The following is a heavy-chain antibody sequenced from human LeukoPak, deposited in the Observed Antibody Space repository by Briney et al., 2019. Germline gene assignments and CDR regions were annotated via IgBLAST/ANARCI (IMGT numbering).Heavy chain of an antibody. J-gene: IGHJ1*01. CDR3: AKDDDWGRYKH. V-gene: IGHV3-23*01. Sequence: GGSLRLSCGASGFTISSYGMNWVRQAPGRGLEWVSGISPSGGITYYTDSVKGRFTISRDNSKNTQSLQMNRLRAEDTAVYYGAKDDDWGRYKHWGQGTLVTVSS. CDR1: GFTISSYG. CDR2: ISPSGGIT. D-gene: IGHD3-16*01.